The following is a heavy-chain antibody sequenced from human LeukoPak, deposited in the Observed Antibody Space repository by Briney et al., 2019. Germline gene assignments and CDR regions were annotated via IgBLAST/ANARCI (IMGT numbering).Heavy chain of an antibody. Sequence: SETLSLTCNVSGVSIKANSDYWGWLRQPPGKGLEWIGSIYHVGGTYYNPSLKSRVTISIDTSKNQFSLRLTPVTAADTAIYYCARDGRSGYEDLWGPGTLVTVSS. CDR1: GVSIKANSDY. J-gene: IGHJ5*02. CDR2: IYHVGGT. D-gene: IGHD5-12*01. CDR3: ARDGRSGYEDL. V-gene: IGHV4-39*07.